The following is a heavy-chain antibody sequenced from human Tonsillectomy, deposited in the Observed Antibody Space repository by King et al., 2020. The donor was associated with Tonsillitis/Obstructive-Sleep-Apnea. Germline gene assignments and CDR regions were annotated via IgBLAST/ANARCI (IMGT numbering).Heavy chain of an antibody. J-gene: IGHJ4*02. D-gene: IGHD6-19*01. Sequence: QLVQSGGGVVQPGRSLRLSCAASGFTFSSYAMHWVRQAPGKGLEWVAVISYDGSNKYYADSVKGRFTISRDNSKNTLYLQMNSLRAEDTAVYYCARGVSGWPTDYWGQGTLVTVSS. V-gene: IGHV3-30*04. CDR2: ISYDGSNK. CDR1: GFTFSSYA. CDR3: ARGVSGWPTDY.